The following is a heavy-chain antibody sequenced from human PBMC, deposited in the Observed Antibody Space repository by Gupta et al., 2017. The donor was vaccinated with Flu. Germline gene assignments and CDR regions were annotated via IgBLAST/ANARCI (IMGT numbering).Heavy chain of an antibody. Sequence: GLEWLGYIYYNDNTYYNPSFLSRLSLSIDTSKNNFSLRLNSVTAADTGVYYCARAPSLFYDRSGHYTGDTFDIWGQGTVVTVSP. J-gene: IGHJ3*02. CDR3: ARAPSLFYDRSGHYTGDTFDI. D-gene: IGHD3-22*01. CDR2: IYYNDNT. V-gene: IGHV4-31*02.